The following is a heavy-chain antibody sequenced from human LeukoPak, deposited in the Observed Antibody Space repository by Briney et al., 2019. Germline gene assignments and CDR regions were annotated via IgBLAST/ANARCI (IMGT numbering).Heavy chain of an antibody. V-gene: IGHV3-53*04. CDR3: AREDPYYYGMTS. CDR2: IYSGGST. J-gene: IGHJ6*02. CDR1: GFTVSSNY. Sequence: GGSLRLSCAASGFTVSSNYMSWVRQAPGKGLEWVSVIYSGGSTYYADSVKGRFTISRHNSKNTLYLQMNSLRAEDTAVYYCAREDPYYYGMTSGAKGPRSPSP.